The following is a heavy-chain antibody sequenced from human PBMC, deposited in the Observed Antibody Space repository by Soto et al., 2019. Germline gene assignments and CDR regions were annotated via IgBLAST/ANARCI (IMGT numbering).Heavy chain of an antibody. CDR3: ATSYGNAWYTY. D-gene: IGHD6-13*01. Sequence: PSETLSLTCTVSGGSISSSSYYWGWIRQPPGKGLEWIGSIYYSGSTYYNPSLKSRLTISVDRSKNQFTLQLTSVTAADTAVYYCATSYGNAWYTYRGQGTQVTV. CDR1: GGSISSSSYY. J-gene: IGHJ4*02. V-gene: IGHV4-39*06. CDR2: IYYSGST.